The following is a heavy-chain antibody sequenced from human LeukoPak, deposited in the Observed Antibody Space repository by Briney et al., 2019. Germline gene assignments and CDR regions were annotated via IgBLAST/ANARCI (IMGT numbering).Heavy chain of an antibody. CDR3: AKDAIGTPLCY. CDR1: GFTFTSYA. V-gene: IGHV3-23*01. CDR2: IRGSGTVT. D-gene: IGHD1-1*01. J-gene: IGHJ4*02. Sequence: GGSLRLSCAASGFTFTSYAMSWVRQPPGKGLEWASVIRGSGTVTYFADSVKGRFTVSRDNSKNTLYLQMSSLRAEDTAVYYCAKDAIGTPLCYWGQGTLVTVSS.